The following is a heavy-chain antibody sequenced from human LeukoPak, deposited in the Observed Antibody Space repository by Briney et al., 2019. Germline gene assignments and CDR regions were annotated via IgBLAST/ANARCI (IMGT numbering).Heavy chain of an antibody. V-gene: IGHV3-74*01. CDR3: TRESYNDGNFDY. CDR2: INSDGSST. D-gene: IGHD3-10*01. J-gene: IGHJ4*02. CDR1: GFTFSRNW. Sequence: GGSLRLSCAASGFTFSRNWMHWVRQAPGKGLVWVSRINSDGSSTRYADSAKGRFTISRDNAKNTLYLQMNSLGAEDTAVYFCTRESYNDGNFDYWGQGTLVTVSS.